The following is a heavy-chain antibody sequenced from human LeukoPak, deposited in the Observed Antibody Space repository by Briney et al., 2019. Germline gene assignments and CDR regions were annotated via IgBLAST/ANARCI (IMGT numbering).Heavy chain of an antibody. J-gene: IGHJ4*02. D-gene: IGHD3-10*01. Sequence: GGSLRLSCAPSGFTFTTYWMSWVRQAPGKGLEWVANIKQDRSEKYYVDSVKGRFTISRDNAENSLYLQMNSLRAEDTAVYYCARGKGLDYWGQGTPVTVSS. V-gene: IGHV3-7*01. CDR1: GFTFTTYW. CDR3: ARGKGLDY. CDR2: IKQDRSEK.